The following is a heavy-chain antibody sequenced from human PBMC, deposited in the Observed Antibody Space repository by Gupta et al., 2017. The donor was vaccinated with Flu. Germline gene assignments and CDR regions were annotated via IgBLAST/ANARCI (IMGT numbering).Heavy chain of an antibody. Sequence: VQLVESGGGVFTPGRSLRLACEACGLSLRNYGMHWVRPAPAKCLGWASVIFFDGTKGYFADSVNGRFTISRNNSNNTLFLQMTALREDDTATYDCAKDSVERLSAAVWYLDDWGQGTLVTFSS. J-gene: IGHJ4*02. CDR3: AKDSVERLSAAVWYLDD. CDR1: GLSLRNYG. D-gene: IGHD3-3*01. CDR2: IFFDGTKG. V-gene: IGHV3-30*18.